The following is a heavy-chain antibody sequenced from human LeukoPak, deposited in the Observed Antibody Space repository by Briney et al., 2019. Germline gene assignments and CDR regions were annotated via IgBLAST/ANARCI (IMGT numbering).Heavy chain of an antibody. V-gene: IGHV1-69*01. Sequence: SVKVSCKVSGGTFSSYSISCVRQAPGQGLEWMGGIIPIIGTANYAQKFQGRVTINADESTSTAYMELSSLRSEDTAVYYCARVPRGGDRFDPWGQGTLVTVSS. D-gene: IGHD3-16*01. J-gene: IGHJ5*02. CDR2: IIPIIGTA. CDR3: ARVPRGGDRFDP. CDR1: GGTFSSYS.